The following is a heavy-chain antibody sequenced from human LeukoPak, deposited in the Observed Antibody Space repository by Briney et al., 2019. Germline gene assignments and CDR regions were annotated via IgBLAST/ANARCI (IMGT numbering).Heavy chain of an antibody. CDR2: ISGSGGST. V-gene: IGHV3-23*01. J-gene: IGHJ5*02. Sequence: GGSLRLSCAASGFTFSSYAMSWVRQAPGKGLEWGSAISGSGGSTYYADSVKGRFTISRDNSKNTLYLQMNSLRAEDTAVYYCAKVGAAAGRVNPWGQGTLVTVSS. D-gene: IGHD6-13*01. CDR1: GFTFSSYA. CDR3: AKVGAAAGRVNP.